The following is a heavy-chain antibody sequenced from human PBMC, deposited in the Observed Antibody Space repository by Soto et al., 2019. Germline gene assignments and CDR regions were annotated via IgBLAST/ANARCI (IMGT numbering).Heavy chain of an antibody. CDR2: ISAYNGNT. CDR3: ARGGTPIDY. Sequence: QVQLVQSGAEVKKPGASVKVSCKASGYTFTNFGISWVRQAPGQGLEWMGWISAYNGNTNYAQKFQGRVTMTTDTSTSTAYIEVRSLRFDDTAVYYGARGGTPIDYWGQGTLVTVSS. V-gene: IGHV1-18*01. CDR1: GYTFTNFG. J-gene: IGHJ4*02. D-gene: IGHD3-16*01.